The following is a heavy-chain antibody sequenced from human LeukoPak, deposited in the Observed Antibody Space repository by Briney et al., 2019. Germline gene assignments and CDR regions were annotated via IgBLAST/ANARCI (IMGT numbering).Heavy chain of an antibody. Sequence: PGGSLRLSCAASGFTFSSYGMHWVRQAPGKGLEWVAVISYDGSNKYYADSVKGRFTISRDNSKNTLYLQMNSLRAEDTAVHYCARENFGNYYFDYWGQGTLVTVSS. J-gene: IGHJ4*02. CDR2: ISYDGSNK. CDR3: ARENFGNYYFDY. D-gene: IGHD3-16*01. V-gene: IGHV3-30*19. CDR1: GFTFSSYG.